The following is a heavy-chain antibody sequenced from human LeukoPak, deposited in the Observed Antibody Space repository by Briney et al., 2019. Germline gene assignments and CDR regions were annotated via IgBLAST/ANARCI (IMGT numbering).Heavy chain of an antibody. D-gene: IGHD5-18*01. CDR1: GGSISTYY. V-gene: IGHV4-59*08. CDR2: IYDSGST. CDR3: ARHLSGTAMAHYFDF. Sequence: PSETLSLTCTVSGGSISTYYWNWIRQPPGKGLEWIGCIYDSGSTNYDPSLKSRVTISVETSKNQFSLKLYSVTASDAAIYYCARHLSGTAMAHYFDFWGQGTLVTVSS. J-gene: IGHJ4*02.